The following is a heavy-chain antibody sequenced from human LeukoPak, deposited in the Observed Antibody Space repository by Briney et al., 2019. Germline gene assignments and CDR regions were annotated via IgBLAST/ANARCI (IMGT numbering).Heavy chain of an antibody. CDR1: GFTFSSYS. CDR2: ISSSSSTI. D-gene: IGHD6-6*01. J-gene: IGHJ4*02. CDR3: ARESSIAARRVYDY. V-gene: IGHV3-48*01. Sequence: TGGSLRLSCAASGFTFSSYSMNWVRQAPGKGLEWVSYISSSSSTIYYADSVKGRFTISRDNAKNSLYLQMNSLRAEDTAVYYCARESSIAARRVYDYWGQGTLVTVSP.